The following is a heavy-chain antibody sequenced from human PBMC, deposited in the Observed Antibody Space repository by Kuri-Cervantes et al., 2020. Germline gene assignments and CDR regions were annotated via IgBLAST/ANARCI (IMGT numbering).Heavy chain of an antibody. CDR1: GFTFSSCA. Sequence: GESLKISCAASGFTFSSCALSWVRRAPGKGLEWVAMIKKDGSDGYYVDSVKGRFTISRDNVINSLFLQINSLRAEDSAVYYCAGEPRSLAYWGRGTLVTVSS. D-gene: IGHD2-15*01. CDR3: AGEPRSLAY. CDR2: IKKDGSDG. V-gene: IGHV3-7*01. J-gene: IGHJ4*02.